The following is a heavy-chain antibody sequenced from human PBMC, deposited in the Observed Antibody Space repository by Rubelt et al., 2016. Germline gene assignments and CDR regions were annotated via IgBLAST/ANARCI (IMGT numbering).Heavy chain of an antibody. D-gene: IGHD3-22*01. CDR3: ARGNYYDRAHDY. J-gene: IGHJ4*02. V-gene: IGHV4-59*12. CDR1: GGSISSYY. CDR2: INHSGST. Sequence: QVQLQESGPGLVKPSETLSLTCTVSGGSISSYYWSWIRQPPGKGLEWIGEINHSGSTNYNPSLKRRGTISVDTSKNQCSLRLSSVTDAGTAGYYCARGNYYDRAHDYWGQGTLVTVSS.